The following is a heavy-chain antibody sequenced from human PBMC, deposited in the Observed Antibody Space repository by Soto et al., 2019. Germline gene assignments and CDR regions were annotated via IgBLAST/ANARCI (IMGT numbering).Heavy chain of an antibody. V-gene: IGHV4-61*03. J-gene: IGHJ5*02. Sequence: QVQLQESGPGLVKPSETLSLTGTVSGGSVSSATHYWTWIRQPPGKGQEWIGSTDDNGNIDRNHSLMGRVTRPIDRSKDHFSLTLRSVTAADRVVDSCASQSSYDSDYYHYWFDPWGRGTLVTVSS. CDR1: GGSVSSATHY. CDR2: TDDNGNI. CDR3: ASQSSYDSDYYHYWFDP. D-gene: IGHD6-25*01.